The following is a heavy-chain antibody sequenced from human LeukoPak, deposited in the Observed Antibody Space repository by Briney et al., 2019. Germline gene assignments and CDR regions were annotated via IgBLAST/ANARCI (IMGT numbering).Heavy chain of an antibody. V-gene: IGHV3-11*04. J-gene: IGHJ4*02. CDR3: ARDKGWHDSSGYHY. CDR1: GFTFSDYY. CDR2: ISSSGSTI. D-gene: IGHD3-22*01. Sequence: SGGTLSLSCAASGFTFSDYYMIWMRQAPGKGLVGVSYISSSGSTIYYADSGKGRFTIARDNAKDSLYLQMNSLRAEDTAVYYCARDKGWHDSSGYHYWGQGTLVTVSS.